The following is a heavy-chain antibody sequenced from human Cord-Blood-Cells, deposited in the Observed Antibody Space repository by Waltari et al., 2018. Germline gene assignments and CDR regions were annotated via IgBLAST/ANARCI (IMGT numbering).Heavy chain of an antibody. J-gene: IGHJ6*03. D-gene: IGHD7-27*01. Sequence: QVQLQESGPGLVKPSETLSLTCTVSGGSISSYYWSWIRQPAGKGLEWIGRIYTSGSTNSHPSLKSRVTMSVDTSKTQFSLKLSSVTAADTSVYYWARAGELGYYYYYMDVWGKWTTVTVSS. CDR2: IYTSGST. CDR3: ARAGELGYYYYYMDV. CDR1: GGSISSYY. V-gene: IGHV4-4*07.